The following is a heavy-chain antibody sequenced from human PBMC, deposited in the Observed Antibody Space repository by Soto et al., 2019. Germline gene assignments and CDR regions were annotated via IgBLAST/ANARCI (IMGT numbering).Heavy chain of an antibody. Sequence: GGSLRLSCAASGFTFTKAWMTWVRQTPWKGLEWVGRIKSRADGGTTDYAASVKDRFIISRDDSNDTLYLHMNRLKTDDTAVYYWNTDSQWLLPYSWGKGALVTVCS. J-gene: IGHJ4*02. D-gene: IGHD6-19*01. V-gene: IGHV3-15*01. CDR3: NTDSQWLLPYS. CDR1: GFTFTKAW. CDR2: IKSRADGGTT.